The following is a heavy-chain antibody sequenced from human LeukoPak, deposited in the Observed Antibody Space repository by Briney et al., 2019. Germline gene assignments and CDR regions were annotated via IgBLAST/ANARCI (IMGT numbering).Heavy chain of an antibody. Sequence: GGSLRLSCLASKFTFSRYSMNWVRQAPGKGLEWLSYISHTRTIYYADSVKGRFTISRDNDKSSLYLQMNSLRGEDTAVYFCARVGGSWELILWGQGTLVTVS. CDR3: ARVGGSWELIL. CDR2: ISHTRTI. J-gene: IGHJ4*02. CDR1: KFTFSRYS. V-gene: IGHV3-48*04. D-gene: IGHD2-15*01.